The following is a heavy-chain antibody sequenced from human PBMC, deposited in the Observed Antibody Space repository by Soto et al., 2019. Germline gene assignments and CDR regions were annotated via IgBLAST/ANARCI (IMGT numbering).Heavy chain of an antibody. V-gene: IGHV3-23*01. D-gene: IGHD6-13*01. CDR2: ISGSGGST. CDR3: AKSPGIAAAGPYYYYGMDV. Sequence: GGSLRLSCAASGFTFGSYAMSWVGQAPGKGLEWVSAISGSGGSTYYADSVKGRFTISRDNSKNTLYLQMNSLRAEDTAVYYCAKSPGIAAAGPYYYYGMDVWGQGTTVTVSS. J-gene: IGHJ6*02. CDR1: GFTFGSYA.